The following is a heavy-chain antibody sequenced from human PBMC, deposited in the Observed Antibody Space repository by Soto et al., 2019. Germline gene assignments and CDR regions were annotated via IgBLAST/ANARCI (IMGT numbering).Heavy chain of an antibody. D-gene: IGHD6-13*01. CDR3: ARDEIAKEFDY. Sequence: EVQLVASGGGLVKPGGSLRLSCAASGFTFSSYSMNWVRQAPGKGLEWVSSISSSSSYIYYADSVKGRFTLSRDNAKNSLYLHMNRLRAEDTAVYYCARDEIAKEFDYWVQGTLVTVAS. CDR1: GFTFSSYS. V-gene: IGHV3-21*01. CDR2: ISSSSSYI. J-gene: IGHJ4*02.